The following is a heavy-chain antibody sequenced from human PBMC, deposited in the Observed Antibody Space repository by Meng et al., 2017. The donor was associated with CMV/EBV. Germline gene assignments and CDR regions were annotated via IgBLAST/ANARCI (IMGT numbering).Heavy chain of an antibody. D-gene: IGHD3-9*01. CDR1: GYTFTSYD. V-gene: IGHV1-8*01. CDR3: ASVPPGRPVIMAY. Sequence: ASVKVSCKASGYTFTSYDINWVRQATGQGLEWMGWMNPNSGKTGYAQKFQGRVTMTRNTSISTAYMELSSLRSEDTAVYYCASVPPGRPVIMAYWGQGTLVTVSS. CDR2: MNPNSGKT. J-gene: IGHJ4*02.